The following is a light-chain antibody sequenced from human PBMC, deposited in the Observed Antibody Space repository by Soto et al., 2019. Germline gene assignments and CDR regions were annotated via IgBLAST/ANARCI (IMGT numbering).Light chain of an antibody. CDR1: QSVSNNY. J-gene: IGKJ1*01. CDR3: QQHGTSPPSWT. Sequence: ETVLTQSPGTLSLSPGERATLFCRASQSVSNNYLAWYQQKPGQAPRLLIYGASSRATGIPDRFSGSGSGTDFSITISRLEPEDSAVYYCQQHGTSPPSWTFGQGTKVYIK. V-gene: IGKV3-20*01. CDR2: GAS.